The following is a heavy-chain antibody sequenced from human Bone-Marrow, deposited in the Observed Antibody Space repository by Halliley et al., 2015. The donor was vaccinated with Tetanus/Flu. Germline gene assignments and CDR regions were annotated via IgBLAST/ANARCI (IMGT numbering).Heavy chain of an antibody. CDR1: GYRFSSFG. D-gene: IGHD2-8*02. Sequence: QLVQSGAEVKKPGASVKVSCKASGYRFSSFGITWVRQAPGQGLEWMGWISGYDGSAGYARSFQDRVTMTIDTSTTTAYMELRSLKIDDAAVYFCAREGEKLVAGGRGGFDPWGQGALVPVSS. V-gene: IGHV1-18*01. J-gene: IGHJ5*02. CDR2: ISGYDGSA. CDR3: AREGEKLVAGGRGGFDP.